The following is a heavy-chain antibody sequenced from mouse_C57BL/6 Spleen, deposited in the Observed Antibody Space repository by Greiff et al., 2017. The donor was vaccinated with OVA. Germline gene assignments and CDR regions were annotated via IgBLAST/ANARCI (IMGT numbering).Heavy chain of an antibody. Sequence: QVQLQQPGAELVMPGASVKLSCKASGYTFTSYWMHWVKQRPGQGLEWIGEIDPSDSYTNYNQKFKGKSTLTVDKSSSTAYMQLSSLTSEDSAVYYCARLRGIRYAMDYWGQGTSVTVSS. CDR2: IDPSDSYT. V-gene: IGHV1-69*01. CDR3: ARLRGIRYAMDY. J-gene: IGHJ4*01. CDR1: GYTFTSYW.